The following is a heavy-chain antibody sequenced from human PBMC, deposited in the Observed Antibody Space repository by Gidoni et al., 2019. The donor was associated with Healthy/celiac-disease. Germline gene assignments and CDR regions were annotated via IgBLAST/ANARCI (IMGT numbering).Heavy chain of an antibody. CDR2: ISGSGGST. CDR1: GFTFSSYA. CDR3: AKVISRGSYYDY. Sequence: EVQLLESGGGLVQPGGSLRLSCAASGFTFSSYAMSWVRQAPGKGLEWVSAISGSGGSTYYADSVKGRFTISRDNSKNTLYLQMSSLRAEDTAVYYCAKVISRGSYYDYWGQGTLVTVSS. V-gene: IGHV3-23*01. D-gene: IGHD3-16*01. J-gene: IGHJ4*02.